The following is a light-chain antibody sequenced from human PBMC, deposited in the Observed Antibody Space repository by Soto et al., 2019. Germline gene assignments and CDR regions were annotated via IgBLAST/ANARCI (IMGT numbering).Light chain of an antibody. V-gene: IGLV2-14*03. J-gene: IGLJ1*01. CDR3: SSYSTSNTLPYV. Sequence: QSVLTQPASVSGSPRQSITISCTGTSSDVGGYNFVSWYQHHPDKAPKLIIYDVTDRPSGVSNRFSGSKSGNTASLTISGLQAEDEADYYCSSYSTSNTLPYVFGTGTKLTVL. CDR2: DVT. CDR1: SSDVGGYNF.